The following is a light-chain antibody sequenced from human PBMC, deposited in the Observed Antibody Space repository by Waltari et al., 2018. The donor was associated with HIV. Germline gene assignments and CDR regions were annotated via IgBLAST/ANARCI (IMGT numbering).Light chain of an antibody. CDR1: RSNIGALYD. J-gene: IGLJ2*01. CDR2: ATY. Sequence: QSVLTQPPSVSGAPGQRVTISCTGSRSNIGALYDVHWYQQLPGAAPKLLIYATYARPAGVPDGVSGCTSGSSAALALAGLRAGDEAVYYCQTFDTSLSGFVVFGGGTKLTVL. CDR3: QTFDTSLSGFVV. V-gene: IGLV1-40*01.